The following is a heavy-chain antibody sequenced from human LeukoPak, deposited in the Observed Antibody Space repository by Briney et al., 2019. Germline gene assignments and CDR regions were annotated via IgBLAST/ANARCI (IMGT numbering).Heavy chain of an antibody. CDR3: AKDDSGSYYGDAFDI. Sequence: GGSLRLSCAASGFTFDDYTMHWVRQAPGKGLEWVSLISWDGGSTYYADSVKGRFTISRDNSKNSLYLQMNSLRTEGTALYYCAKDDSGSYYGDAFDIWGQGTMVTVSS. CDR2: ISWDGGST. D-gene: IGHD1-26*01. J-gene: IGHJ3*02. CDR1: GFTFDDYT. V-gene: IGHV3-43*01.